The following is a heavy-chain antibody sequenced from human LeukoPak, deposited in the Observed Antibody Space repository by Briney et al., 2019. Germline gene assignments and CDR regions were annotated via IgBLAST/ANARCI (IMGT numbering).Heavy chain of an antibody. CDR2: IIDSNSTI. CDR1: GFTFSNAW. J-gene: IGHJ4*02. CDR3: AREGPSTIDY. D-gene: IGHD1-1*01. V-gene: IGHV3-48*01. Sequence: GGSLRLSCAASGFTFSNAWMSWVRQAPGKRLERVSYIIDSNSTIYSADSAQVRVTISRYKAMNPLYLRMNSLRAEDTAGYYCAREGPSTIDYWGQGTLVTVSS.